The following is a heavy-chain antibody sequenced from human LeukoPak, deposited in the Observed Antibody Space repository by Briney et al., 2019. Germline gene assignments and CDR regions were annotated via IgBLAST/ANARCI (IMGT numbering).Heavy chain of an antibody. J-gene: IGHJ4*02. D-gene: IGHD3-22*01. V-gene: IGHV1-18*01. CDR3: ARSRDSSGYYPYYFDY. Sequence: ASVKVSCEASGYTFTSYGISWVRQAPGQGLEWMGWISAYNGNTNYAQKLQGRVTMTTDTSTSTAYMELRSLRSDDTAVYYCARSRDSSGYYPYYFDYWGQGTLVTVSS. CDR1: GYTFTSYG. CDR2: ISAYNGNT.